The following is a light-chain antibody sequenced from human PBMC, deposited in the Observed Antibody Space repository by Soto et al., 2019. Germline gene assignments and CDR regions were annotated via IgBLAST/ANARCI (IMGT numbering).Light chain of an antibody. CDR1: QSVYSS. J-gene: IGKJ2*01. CDR2: GAS. Sequence: EIVMTQSPATLSVSPGERATLSCRASQSVYSSLAWYQQKPGQAPRLLISGASTRATGIPARFSGSGSGTEFTLTISSLHSEDLAVYYCQQYNNWPSYTFGQGTKLEIK. CDR3: QQYNNWPSYT. V-gene: IGKV3-15*01.